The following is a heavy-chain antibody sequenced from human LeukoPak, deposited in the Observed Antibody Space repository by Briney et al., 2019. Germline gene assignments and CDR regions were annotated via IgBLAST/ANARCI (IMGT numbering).Heavy chain of an antibody. D-gene: IGHD4-11*01. V-gene: IGHV1-18*04. Sequence: ASVKVSCRASGYTFTSYGISWVRQAPGQGLEWMGWISAYNGNTNYAQKLQGRVTMTTDTSTSTAYVELRSLRSDDTAVYYCARDHYTNYSYYGMDVWGNGTTVTVSS. J-gene: IGHJ6*04. CDR1: GYTFTSYG. CDR2: ISAYNGNT. CDR3: ARDHYTNYSYYGMDV.